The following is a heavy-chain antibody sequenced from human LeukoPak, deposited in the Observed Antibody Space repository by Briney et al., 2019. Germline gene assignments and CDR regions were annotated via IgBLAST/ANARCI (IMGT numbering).Heavy chain of an antibody. J-gene: IGHJ4*02. D-gene: IGHD2-15*01. CDR1: GYTFTSYA. V-gene: IGHV1-3*01. Sequence: ASVRVSCKASGYTFTSYAMHWVRQAPGQRLEWMGWINAGNGYTQYSQKFQGRVTITRDTSASTAYMELSSLRSEDTAVYYCARDSGEYYFDYWGQGTLVAVSS. CDR2: INAGNGYT. CDR3: ARDSGEYYFDY.